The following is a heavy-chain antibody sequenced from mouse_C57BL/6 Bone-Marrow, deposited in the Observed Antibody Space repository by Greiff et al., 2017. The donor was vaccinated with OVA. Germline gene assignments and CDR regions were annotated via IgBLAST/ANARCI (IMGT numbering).Heavy chain of an antibody. J-gene: IGHJ1*03. Sequence: VQLQQSGAELVKPGASVKMSCKASGYTFTSYWITWVKQRPGQGLEWIGDIYPGSGSTNYNEKFKSKATLTVDTSSSTAYMQLSSLTSEDSAVYYCARFGLWPLSYFDVWGTGTTVTVSS. CDR2: IYPGSGST. CDR1: GYTFTSYW. V-gene: IGHV1-55*01. CDR3: ARFGLWPLSYFDV. D-gene: IGHD1-1*02.